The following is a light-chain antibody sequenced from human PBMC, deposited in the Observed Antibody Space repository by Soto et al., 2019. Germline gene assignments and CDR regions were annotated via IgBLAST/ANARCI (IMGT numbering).Light chain of an antibody. CDR2: AAA. CDR3: QQYGSSPL. Sequence: EIVLTQSPGTLSLSPGERATLSCRASQSVNSNYLAWYQQKPGQTPRLLIYAAASRATGIPDRFSGSGSGTDFTLTSSRLEPEDFAVYYCQQYGSSPLFGPGTKVDIK. CDR1: QSVNSNY. V-gene: IGKV3-20*01. J-gene: IGKJ3*01.